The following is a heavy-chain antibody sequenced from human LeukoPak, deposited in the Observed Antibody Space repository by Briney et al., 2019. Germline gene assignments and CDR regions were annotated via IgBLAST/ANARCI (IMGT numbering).Heavy chain of an antibody. D-gene: IGHD1-26*01. CDR2: INPHSGGT. CDR3: AREESIGSYQFLHDY. J-gene: IGHJ4*02. CDR1: GYTFTDYY. Sequence: ASVKVSCKASGYTFTDYYMHWVRQAPGQGLEWMGWINPHSGGTDHAQKFQGRVTMTTDTSTSTAYMELRSLTFDDTAVYYCAREESIGSYQFLHDYWGQGTLVTVSS. V-gene: IGHV1-2*02.